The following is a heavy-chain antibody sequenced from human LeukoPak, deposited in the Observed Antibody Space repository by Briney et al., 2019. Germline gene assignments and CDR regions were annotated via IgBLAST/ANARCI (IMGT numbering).Heavy chain of an antibody. J-gene: IGHJ4*02. Sequence: GASVKVSCKASGYTFTSYAMNWVRQAPGQGLEWMGWISAYNGNTNYAQKLQGRVTMTTDTSTSTAYMELRSLRSDDTAVYYCARDHGGYYDSSGYYGDWGQGTLVTVSS. CDR3: ARDHGGYYDSSGYYGD. CDR2: ISAYNGNT. V-gene: IGHV1-18*01. CDR1: GYTFTSYA. D-gene: IGHD3-22*01.